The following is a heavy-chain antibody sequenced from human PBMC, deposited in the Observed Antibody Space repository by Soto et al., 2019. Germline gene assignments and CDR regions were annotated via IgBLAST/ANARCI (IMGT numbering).Heavy chain of an antibody. J-gene: IGHJ6*02. CDR3: ARTGSGSYYKPYYYGMDV. CDR1: GGSISSSSYY. Sequence: QLQLQESGPGLVKPSETLSLTCTVSGGSISSSSYYWGWIRQPPGKGLEWIGSIYYSGSTYYNPSLKSRVTISVDTSKNQFSLKLSSVTAADTAVYYCARTGSGSYYKPYYYGMDVWGQGTTVTVSS. V-gene: IGHV4-39*01. D-gene: IGHD3-10*01. CDR2: IYYSGST.